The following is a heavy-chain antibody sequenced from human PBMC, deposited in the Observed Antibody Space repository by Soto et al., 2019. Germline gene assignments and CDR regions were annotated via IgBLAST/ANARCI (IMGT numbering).Heavy chain of an antibody. CDR2: INVGNGNA. J-gene: IGHJ4*02. Sequence: QVQFVQSGAEVKKPGASVKLSCKTSGYTYTEYAIHWVRQAPGQGLEWMGWINVGNGNAKYSQRVKGRVTMTRDASASTVYMEVGSLASEDTAVYYCTSSSERGYWGQGTLVTVSS. CDR3: TSSSERGY. CDR1: GYTYTEYA. V-gene: IGHV1-3*01.